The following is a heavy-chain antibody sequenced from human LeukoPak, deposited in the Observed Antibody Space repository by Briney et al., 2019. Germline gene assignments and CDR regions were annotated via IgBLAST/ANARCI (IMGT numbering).Heavy chain of an antibody. D-gene: IGHD2-2*01. CDR3: AVPAAMRSSYYYYYGMDV. J-gene: IGHJ6*04. V-gene: IGHV1-69*13. Sequence: GASVTVSCKASGGTFSSYAISWVRQAPGQGLEWMGGIIPIFGTANYAQKFQGRVTITADESTSTAYMELSSLRSEDTAVYYCAVPAAMRSSYYYYYGMDVWGKGTTVTVSS. CDR2: IIPIFGTA. CDR1: GGTFSSYA.